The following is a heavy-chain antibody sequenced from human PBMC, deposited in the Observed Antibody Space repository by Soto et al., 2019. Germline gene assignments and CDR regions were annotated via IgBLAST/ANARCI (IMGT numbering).Heavy chain of an antibody. V-gene: IGHV4-39*01. CDR1: GGSISSSSYY. CDR3: ARGASLVGDTFDYGIDV. CDR2: LYYSGSS. D-gene: IGHD1-26*01. J-gene: IGHJ6*02. Sequence: QLQLQESGPGLVKPAETLSLTCTVSGGSISSSSYYWGWIRQPPGKGLEWIGSLYYSGSSYSNPSPKSRITRAVATSTKQLSQTVGAVPAAATAVYYRARGASLVGDTFDYGIDVWSQGETGTASS.